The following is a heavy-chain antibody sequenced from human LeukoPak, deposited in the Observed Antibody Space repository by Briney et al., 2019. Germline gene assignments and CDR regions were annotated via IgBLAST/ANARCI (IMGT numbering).Heavy chain of an antibody. CDR3: AEGKDSSGWYLDAFDI. CDR2: ISGSGGST. V-gene: IGHV3-23*01. J-gene: IGHJ3*02. D-gene: IGHD6-19*01. Sequence: PGGSLRLSCAASGFTFSSYAMSWVRQAPGKGLEWVSAISGSGGSTYYADSVKGRFTISRDNSKNTLYLQMNSLRAEDTAVYYCAEGKDSSGWYLDAFDIWGQGTMVTVSS. CDR1: GFTFSSYA.